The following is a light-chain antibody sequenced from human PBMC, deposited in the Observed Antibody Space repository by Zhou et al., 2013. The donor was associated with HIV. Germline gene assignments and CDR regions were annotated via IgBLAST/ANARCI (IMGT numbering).Light chain of an antibody. J-gene: IGKJ1*01. CDR3: QQSYRTPPT. V-gene: IGKV1-39*01. CDR1: QTISSY. Sequence: DIQMTQSPSSLSASVGDRVTITCRASQTISSYLNWYQQRPGKAPNLLIYAASSLQSGVPSRFSGSGSGTHFTLTISSLQPEDFATYYCQQSYRTPPTFGQGTKVEIK. CDR2: AAS.